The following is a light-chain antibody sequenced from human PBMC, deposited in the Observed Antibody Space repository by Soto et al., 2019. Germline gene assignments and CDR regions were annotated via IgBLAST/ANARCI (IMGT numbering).Light chain of an antibody. V-gene: IGLV1-44*01. Sequence: QSVLTQPPSASGTPGQRVTISCSGSSSNIGSNTVNWYQQLPGTAPKLLIYSNDQRPSGVPDRFSGSKSGTSASLAISRLQSEDEADYSCAAWDDSLNGWVFGGGTKVTVL. J-gene: IGLJ3*02. CDR2: SND. CDR1: SSNIGSNT. CDR3: AAWDDSLNGWV.